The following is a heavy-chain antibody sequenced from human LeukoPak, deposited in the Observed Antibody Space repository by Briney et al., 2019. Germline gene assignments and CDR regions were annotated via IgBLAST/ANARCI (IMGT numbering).Heavy chain of an antibody. J-gene: IGHJ3*02. Sequence: GGSLRLSCAASGFTFSSYAMSWVRQAPGKGLEWVANIKQDGSEKYYVDSVKGRFTISRDNAKNSLYLQMNSLRAEDTAVYYCAELAGGALDAFDIWGQGTMVTVSS. CDR1: GFTFSSYA. CDR2: IKQDGSEK. CDR3: AELAGGALDAFDI. D-gene: IGHD3-3*02. V-gene: IGHV3-7*01.